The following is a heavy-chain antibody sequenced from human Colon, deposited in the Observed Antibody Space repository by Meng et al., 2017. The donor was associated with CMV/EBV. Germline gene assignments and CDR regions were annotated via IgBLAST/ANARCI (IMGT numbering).Heavy chain of an antibody. Sequence: GGSLRLSCAASGFTFSAYTMTWVRQAPGEGLEWVSRIRGYGGDAAYADSVQDRFTISRDNSHNTLYLQMNSLRAEDTAIYYCAKGAAFGVTAPDYWGQGTLVTVSS. CDR2: IRGYGGDA. CDR3: AKGAAFGVTAPDY. V-gene: IGHV3-23*01. CDR1: GFTFSAYT. J-gene: IGHJ4*02. D-gene: IGHD3-3*01.